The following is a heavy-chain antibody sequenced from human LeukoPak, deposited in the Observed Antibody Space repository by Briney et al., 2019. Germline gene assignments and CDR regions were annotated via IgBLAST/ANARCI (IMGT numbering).Heavy chain of an antibody. CDR2: IKQDGSEK. J-gene: IGHJ3*02. D-gene: IGHD3-3*01. CDR3: ARTYYDFWSGYYSALDI. CDR1: GFTFSSYW. V-gene: IGHV3-7*01. Sequence: GGSLRLSCAASGFTFSSYWMSWVCQAPGKGLEWVANIKQDGSEKYYVDSVKGRFTISRDNAKNSLYLQMNSLRAEDTAVYYCARTYYDFWSGYYSALDIWGQGTMVTVSS.